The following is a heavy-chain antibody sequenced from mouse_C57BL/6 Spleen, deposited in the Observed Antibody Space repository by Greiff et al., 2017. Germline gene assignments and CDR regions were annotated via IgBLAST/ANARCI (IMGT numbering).Heavy chain of an antibody. V-gene: IGHV1-26*01. CDR1: GYTFTDYY. CDR3: ARKRELYYGNYEGSMDY. D-gene: IGHD2-1*01. Sequence: EVQLQQSGPELVKPGASVKISCKASGYTFTDYYMNWVKQSHGKSLEWIGDINPNNGGTSYNQKFKGKATLTVDKSSSTAYMELRSLTSEDSAVYYCARKRELYYGNYEGSMDYWGQGTSVTVSS. J-gene: IGHJ4*01. CDR2: INPNNGGT.